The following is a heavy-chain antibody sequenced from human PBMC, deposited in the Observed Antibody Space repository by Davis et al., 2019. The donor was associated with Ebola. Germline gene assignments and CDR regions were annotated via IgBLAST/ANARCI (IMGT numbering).Heavy chain of an antibody. V-gene: IGHV1-2*04. CDR3: AREFSSWYRYGMDV. CDR2: INPNSGGT. CDR1: GYTFTGYY. D-gene: IGHD6-13*01. J-gene: IGHJ6*02. Sequence: ASVKVSCKASGYTFTGYYMHWVRQAPGQGLEWMGWINPNSGGTNYAQKFQGWVTMTRDTSISTGYMELSRLRSEDTAVYYCAREFSSWYRYGMDVWGQGTTVTVSS.